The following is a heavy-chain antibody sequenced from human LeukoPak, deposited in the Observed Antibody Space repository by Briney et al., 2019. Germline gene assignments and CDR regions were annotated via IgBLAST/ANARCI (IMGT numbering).Heavy chain of an antibody. D-gene: IGHD4-17*01. Sequence: ASVKVSCKASGYTFTSYYMHWVRQAPGQGLEWMGVINPSGGSTSYAQKFQGRVTMTRDTSTSTVYMELSSLRSEDTAVYYCAREAPTVTRWFDPWGQGTLVTVPS. V-gene: IGHV1-46*01. CDR1: GYTFTSYY. CDR2: INPSGGST. CDR3: AREAPTVTRWFDP. J-gene: IGHJ5*02.